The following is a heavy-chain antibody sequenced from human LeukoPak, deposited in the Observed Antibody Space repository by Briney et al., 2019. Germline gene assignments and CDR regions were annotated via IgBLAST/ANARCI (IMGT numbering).Heavy chain of an antibody. Sequence: ASVKVSCKASGYTFTGYYMHWVRQAPGQGLEWMGWINPNSGGADYGQKYQGRVTMTRDTSISTAYMELSRLRSDDTAVYYCARLADCSSSSCRSFDYWGQGTLVTVSS. V-gene: IGHV1-2*02. CDR2: INPNSGGA. D-gene: IGHD2-2*01. J-gene: IGHJ4*02. CDR1: GYTFTGYY. CDR3: ARLADCSSSSCRSFDY.